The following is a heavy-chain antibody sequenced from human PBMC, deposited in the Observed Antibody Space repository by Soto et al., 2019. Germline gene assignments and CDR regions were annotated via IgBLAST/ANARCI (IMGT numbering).Heavy chain of an antibody. V-gene: IGHV3-23*01. Sequence: GGSLRLSCAAFGFDFNKYAMTWVRQAPGKGLQWVSSITSNGDSTYYADSVKGRFTTSRDNSKNTLYLQMNSLRADDTAVFYCAKDSPSYTTSLFYFDSGGQGTLVTVSS. CDR2: ITSNGDST. CDR1: GFDFNKYA. J-gene: IGHJ4*02. D-gene: IGHD2-2*02. CDR3: AKDSPSYTTSLFYFDS.